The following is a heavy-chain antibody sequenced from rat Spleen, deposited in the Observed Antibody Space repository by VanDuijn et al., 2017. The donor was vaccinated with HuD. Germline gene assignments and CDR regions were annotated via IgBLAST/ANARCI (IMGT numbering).Heavy chain of an antibody. V-gene: IGHV5-31*01. J-gene: IGHJ3*01. D-gene: IGHD1-11*01. Sequence: EVQLVESGGGLVQPGGSLKLSCVASGFTFNNYWMTWIRQAPGKGLEWVASITNASGRTYYPDSVKGRFTISRDNTISTLYLQMNGLRSEDTATYYCTSDYGFWFAYGGQGTLVTVSS. CDR3: TSDYGFWFAY. CDR1: GFTFNNYW. CDR2: ITNASGRT.